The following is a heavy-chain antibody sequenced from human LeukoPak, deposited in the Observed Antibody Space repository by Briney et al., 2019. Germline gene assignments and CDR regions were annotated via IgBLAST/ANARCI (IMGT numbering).Heavy chain of an antibody. CDR3: ARDGDY. V-gene: IGHV4-61*01. Sequence: PSETLSLTCTVSGGSVSSGSYYWSWIRQPRGKGLEWSGYIYESGSTNNNPSRKSRVTISVNTTKNQFSLKLSSVTAADTAVYYCARDGDYWGQGTLVTVSS. CDR2: IYESGST. CDR1: GGSVSSGSYY. J-gene: IGHJ4*02.